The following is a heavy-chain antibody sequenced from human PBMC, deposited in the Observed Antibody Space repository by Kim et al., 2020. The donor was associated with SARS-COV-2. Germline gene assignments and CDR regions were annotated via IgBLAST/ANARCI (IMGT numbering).Heavy chain of an antibody. CDR2: IRISDGAI. Sequence: GGSLRLSCAASGFTFSDYSMNLVRQAPGKGLEWISYIRISDGAIFYADSVRGRFTISTDNAKNSLYLQMNSLRAEDTAVYYCARDLGYSFDYWGQGSLVT. CDR1: GFTFSDYS. CDR3: ARDLGYSFDY. J-gene: IGHJ4*02. D-gene: IGHD2-21*01. V-gene: IGHV3-48*04.